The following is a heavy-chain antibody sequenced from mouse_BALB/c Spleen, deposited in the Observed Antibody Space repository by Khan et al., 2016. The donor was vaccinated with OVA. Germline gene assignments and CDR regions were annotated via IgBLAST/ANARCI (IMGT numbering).Heavy chain of an antibody. D-gene: IGHD1-2*01. J-gene: IGHJ2*01. V-gene: IGHV3-2*02. CDR3: ARTARIKY. CDR2: ISYSGST. CDR1: GYSITSGYG. Sequence: VQLKESGPGLVKPSQSLSLTCTVTGYSITSGYGWNWIRQFPGNKLEWMGYISYSGSTNYNPSIKSLISITRDTSKNQFFLQLNSVTTEDTATYYCARTARIKYWGQGTTLTVSS.